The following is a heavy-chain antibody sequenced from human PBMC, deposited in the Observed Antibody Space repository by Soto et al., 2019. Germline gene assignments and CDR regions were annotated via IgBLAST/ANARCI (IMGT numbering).Heavy chain of an antibody. V-gene: IGHV4-39*01. CDR1: GGSISSSSYY. CDR3: ARHPPLGYCSGGSCYSVYFQH. D-gene: IGHD2-15*01. Sequence: QLQLQESGPGLVKPSETLSLTCTVSGGSISSSSYYWGWIRQPPGKGLEWIGSIYYSGSTYYNPSLKSRVTISVDTSKNQFSLKLSSVTAADTAVYYCARHPPLGYCSGGSCYSVYFQHWGQGTLVTVSS. J-gene: IGHJ1*01. CDR2: IYYSGST.